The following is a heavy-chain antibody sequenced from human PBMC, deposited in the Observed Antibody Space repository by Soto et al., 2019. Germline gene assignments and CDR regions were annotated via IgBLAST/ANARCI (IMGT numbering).Heavy chain of an antibody. CDR1: GGTFSSYA. J-gene: IGHJ6*02. Sequence: SVKVSCKASGGTFSSYAISWVRQAPGQGLEWMGGIIPIFGTANYAQKFQGRVTITADESTSTAYMELSSLRSEDTAVYYCARTSTPGIAAADHYYYGMDVWGQGTTVT. V-gene: IGHV1-69*13. CDR2: IIPIFGTA. CDR3: ARTSTPGIAAADHYYYGMDV. D-gene: IGHD6-13*01.